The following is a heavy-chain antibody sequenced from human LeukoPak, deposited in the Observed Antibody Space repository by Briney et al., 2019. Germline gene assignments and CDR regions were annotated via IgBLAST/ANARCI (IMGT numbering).Heavy chain of an antibody. CDR1: GGTFSSYA. Sequence: GASVRVSCKASGGTFSSYAISWVRQAPGQGLEWMGRIIPILGIANYAQKFQGRVTITADKSTSTAYMELSSLRSEDTAVYYCARRGYNGEGYYFDYWGQGTLVTVSS. V-gene: IGHV1-69*04. D-gene: IGHD1-14*01. CDR3: ARRGYNGEGYYFDY. CDR2: IIPILGIA. J-gene: IGHJ4*02.